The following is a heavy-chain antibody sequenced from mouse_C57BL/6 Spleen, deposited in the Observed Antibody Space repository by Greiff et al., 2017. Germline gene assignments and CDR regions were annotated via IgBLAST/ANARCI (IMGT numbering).Heavy chain of an antibody. CDR3: ARRLITTVVAGNAMDY. CDR1: GFTFSSYG. J-gene: IGHJ4*01. CDR2: ISRGGSYT. D-gene: IGHD1-1*01. Sequence: EVHLVESGGDLVKPGGSLKLSCAASGFTFSSYGMSWVRQTPDKRLAWVATISRGGSYTYYPDSVKGRFTISRDNAKNTLYLQMSSLKSEDTAMYYCARRLITTVVAGNAMDYWGQGTSVTVSS. V-gene: IGHV5-6*01.